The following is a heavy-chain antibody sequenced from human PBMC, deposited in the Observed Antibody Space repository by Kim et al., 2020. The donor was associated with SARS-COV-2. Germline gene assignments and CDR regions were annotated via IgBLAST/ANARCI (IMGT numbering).Heavy chain of an antibody. CDR3: ATDLRPITTYAGMDV. V-gene: IGHV3-43*01. Sequence: GGSLRLSCAASGFTFDDYTMHWVRQTPGKGLEWVGLISWNGATTAYGDSTRGRFTISRDNSKDSLYLQMNSLGSEDTALYYCATDLRPITTYAGMDVWGKGTTVTVSS. CDR1: GFTFDDYT. J-gene: IGHJ6*04. CDR2: ISWNGATT. D-gene: IGHD4-4*01.